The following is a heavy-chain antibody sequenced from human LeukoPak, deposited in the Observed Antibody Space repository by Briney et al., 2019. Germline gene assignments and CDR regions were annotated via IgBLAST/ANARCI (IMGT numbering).Heavy chain of an antibody. Sequence: GKSLTLSCVASGFTFNTYGMHWIRQAPGKGLEWVSSISSSSSYIYYADSVKGRFTISRDNAKNSLYLQMNSLRAEDTAVYYCARESTTHYDSSAYWGQGTLVTVSS. V-gene: IGHV3-21*01. CDR1: GFTFNTYG. J-gene: IGHJ4*02. CDR2: ISSSSSYI. CDR3: ARESTTHYDSSAY. D-gene: IGHD3-22*01.